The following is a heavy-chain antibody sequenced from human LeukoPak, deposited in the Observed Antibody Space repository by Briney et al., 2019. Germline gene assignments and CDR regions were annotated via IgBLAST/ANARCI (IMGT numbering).Heavy chain of an antibody. V-gene: IGHV4-34*01. J-gene: IGHJ6*03. CDR3: ARGGGYYYYMDV. Sequence: SETLSLTCAVYGGSFSGYYWSWIRQPPGKGLEWIGEINHSGSTNYNPSLKSRVTISVDTSKNQFSLKLSSVTAADTAVYYCARGGGYYYYMDVWGKGTTVTISS. CDR1: GGSFSGYY. CDR2: INHSGST. D-gene: IGHD3-10*01.